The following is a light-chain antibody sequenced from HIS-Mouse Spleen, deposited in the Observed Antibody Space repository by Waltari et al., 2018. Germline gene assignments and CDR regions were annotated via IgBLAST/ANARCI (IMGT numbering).Light chain of an antibody. J-gene: IGLJ2*01. CDR3: QSYDSSLSGRVV. Sequence: QSVLTQPPSVSGAPGQRVTISCTGSSSNIGAGYAVPWYQQLPGTAPKPLIYGNSNRPSGVPDRFSGSKSGTSASLAITGLQAEDEADYYCQSYDSSLSGRVVFGGGTKLTVL. CDR1: SSNIGAGYA. CDR2: GNS. V-gene: IGLV1-40*01.